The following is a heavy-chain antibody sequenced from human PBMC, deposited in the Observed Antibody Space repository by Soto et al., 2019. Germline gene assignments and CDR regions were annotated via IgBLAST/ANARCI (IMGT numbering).Heavy chain of an antibody. V-gene: IGHV4-34*01. CDR1: GGSFSGYY. CDR2: INHSGST. J-gene: IGHJ4*02. D-gene: IGHD6-13*01. Sequence: PSETLSLTCAVYGGSFSGYYWSWIRQPPGKGLEWIGEINHSGSTNYNPSLKSRVTISVDTSKNQFSLKLSSVTAADTAVYYCARGIRSSSRRFCDYWGQGTLVTVSS. CDR3: ARGIRSSSRRFCDY.